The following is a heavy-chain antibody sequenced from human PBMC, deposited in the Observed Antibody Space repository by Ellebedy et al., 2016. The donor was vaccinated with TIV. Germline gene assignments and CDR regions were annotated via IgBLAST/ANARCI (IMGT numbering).Heavy chain of an antibody. CDR3: AGETFNDVDLIIWGVLDT. D-gene: IGHD1-1*01. Sequence: GESLKISCAASGLTVSSTYMSWVRQAQGKGLEWISVIHTGGDTNYADSVKGRFTMSRDTSKNTVHLQINSVRVEDTAVYYCAGETFNDVDLIIWGVLDTWGQGTMVTVSS. J-gene: IGHJ3*02. V-gene: IGHV3-66*01. CDR2: IHTGGDT. CDR1: GLTVSSTY.